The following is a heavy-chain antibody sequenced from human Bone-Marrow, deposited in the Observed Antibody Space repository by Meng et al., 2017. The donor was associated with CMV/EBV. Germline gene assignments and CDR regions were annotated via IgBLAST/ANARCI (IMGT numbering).Heavy chain of an antibody. CDR2: MNPNSGNT. J-gene: IGHJ6*02. D-gene: IGHD1-26*01. Sequence: ASVKVSCKASGYTFTSYDINWVRQATGQGLEWMGWMNPNSGNTGYAQKFQGRVTMTRNTSISTAYMELSSLRSEDTAVYYCARVWGGWGGAYYYYGMDVWGQGTTVTVSS. CDR1: GYTFTSYD. V-gene: IGHV1-8*02. CDR3: ARVWGGWGGAYYYYGMDV.